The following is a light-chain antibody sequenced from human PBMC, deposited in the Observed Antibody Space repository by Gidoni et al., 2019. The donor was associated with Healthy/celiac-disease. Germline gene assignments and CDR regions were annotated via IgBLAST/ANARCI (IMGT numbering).Light chain of an antibody. CDR2: GAS. J-gene: IGKJ1*01. V-gene: IGKV3-15*01. Sequence: EIVMTQSPATLSVSPGERATLSCRASQSVSSNLAWYQQKPGQAPRLRIYGASTRATGIPARFSGSGSGTEFTLTISSLQYEDFAVYYCQQYNNWPQTFGQGTKVEIK. CDR1: QSVSSN. CDR3: QQYNNWPQT.